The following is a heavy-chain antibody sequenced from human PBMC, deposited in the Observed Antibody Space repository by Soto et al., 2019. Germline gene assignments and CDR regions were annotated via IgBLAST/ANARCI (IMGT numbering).Heavy chain of an antibody. CDR1: GGSISSYY. D-gene: IGHD3-3*01. V-gene: IGHV4-59*01. CDR2: IYYSGST. J-gene: IGHJ4*02. CDR3: ARTRIFGVAGFDY. Sequence: PSETLSLTCTVPGGSISSYYWSWIRQPPGKGLEWIGYIYYSGSTNYNPSLKSRVTISVDTSKNQFSLKLSSVTAADTAVYYCARTRIFGVAGFDYWGQGTLVTV.